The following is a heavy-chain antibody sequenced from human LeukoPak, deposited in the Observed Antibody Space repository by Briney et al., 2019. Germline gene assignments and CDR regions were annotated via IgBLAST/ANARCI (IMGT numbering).Heavy chain of an antibody. V-gene: IGHV3-64D*06. CDR2: ISSNGGST. D-gene: IGHD6-19*01. CDR3: VKGKGIAVTSLDY. Sequence: PGGSLRLSCSASGFIFSNYAMNWVRQAPGKGLEYVSAISSNGGSTYYADSVKGRFTISRDNSKNTLYLQMGSLRADDTAVYYCVKGKGIAVTSLDYWGQGTLVTVSS. J-gene: IGHJ4*02. CDR1: GFIFSNYA.